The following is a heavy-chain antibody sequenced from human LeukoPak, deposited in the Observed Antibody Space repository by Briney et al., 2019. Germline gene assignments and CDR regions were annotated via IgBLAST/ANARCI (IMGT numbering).Heavy chain of an antibody. CDR1: GGSISSYY. CDR3: ASDKSTYYDFWSGAFDAFDI. Sequence: PSETLSLTCTVSGGSISSYYWSWIRQPAGKGLEWIGRIYTSGSTNYNPSLKSRVTMSVDTSKNQFSLKLSSVTAADTAVYYCASDKSTYYDFWSGAFDAFDIWGQGTMVTVSS. CDR2: IYTSGST. D-gene: IGHD3-3*01. V-gene: IGHV4-4*07. J-gene: IGHJ3*02.